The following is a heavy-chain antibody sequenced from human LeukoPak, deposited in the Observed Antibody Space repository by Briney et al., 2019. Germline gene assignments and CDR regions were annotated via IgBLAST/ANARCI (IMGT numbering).Heavy chain of an antibody. V-gene: IGHV3-21*01. CDR3: ARVEDGSGSYYNPYYYYYYGMDV. D-gene: IGHD3-10*01. Sequence: GGSLRLSCAASGFTFSSYSMNWVRQAPGKGLEWVSSISSSSSYIYYADSVKGRFTISRDNAKNSLYLQMNSLRAEDTAVYYCARVEDGSGSYYNPYYYYYYGMDVWGQGTTVTVSS. CDR1: GFTFSSYS. J-gene: IGHJ6*02. CDR2: ISSSSSYI.